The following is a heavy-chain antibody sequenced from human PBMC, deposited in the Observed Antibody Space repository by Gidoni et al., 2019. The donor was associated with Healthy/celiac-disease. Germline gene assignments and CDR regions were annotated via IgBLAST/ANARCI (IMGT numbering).Heavy chain of an antibody. V-gene: IGHV3-23*01. Sequence: EVQLLVSGVGLVQPGGSLRLSCAASGFTFSRYAMSWVRQAPGKGLEWVSAISGSGGSTYYADSVKGRFTISRDNSKNTLYLQMNSLRAEDTAVYYCAKDRRAVAGTFDYWGQGTLVTVSS. CDR2: ISGSGGST. J-gene: IGHJ4*02. CDR1: GFTFSRYA. CDR3: AKDRRAVAGTFDY. D-gene: IGHD6-19*01.